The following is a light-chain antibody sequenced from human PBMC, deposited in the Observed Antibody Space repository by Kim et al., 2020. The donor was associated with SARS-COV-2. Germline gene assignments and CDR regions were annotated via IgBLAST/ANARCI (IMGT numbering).Light chain of an antibody. J-gene: IGLJ3*02. V-gene: IGLV2-14*03. Sequence: GPSITIACPGTSSDVGGYNYVSWYQQLPAKAPKLMIYDVNNRPSGVSTRFSGSKSGNTASLTISGLQAADEADYYCCSYTSSSSYLFGTGTQLTVL. CDR1: SSDVGGYNY. CDR3: CSYTSSSSYL. CDR2: DVN.